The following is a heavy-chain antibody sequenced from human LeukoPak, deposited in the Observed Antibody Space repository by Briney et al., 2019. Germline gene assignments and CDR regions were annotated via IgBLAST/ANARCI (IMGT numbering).Heavy chain of an antibody. Sequence: GGSLRLSCAASGFTVRSNYMSWVRQAPGKGLEWVSVIYSGGSTYYADSVKGRFTISRDNSKNTLYLQMNSLRAEDTAVYYCARDYGNKYYDYWGQGTLVTVSS. CDR3: ARDYGNKYYDY. V-gene: IGHV3-53*01. CDR2: IYSGGST. D-gene: IGHD2/OR15-2a*01. J-gene: IGHJ4*02. CDR1: GFTVRSNY.